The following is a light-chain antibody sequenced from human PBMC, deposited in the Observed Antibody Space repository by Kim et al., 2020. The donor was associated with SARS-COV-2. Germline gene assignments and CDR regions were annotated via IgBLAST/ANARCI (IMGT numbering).Light chain of an antibody. J-gene: IGKJ1*01. CDR1: QDTHPH. CDR2: ATS. CDR3: QQYRFYAPT. V-gene: IGKV1-16*01. Sequence: ASVGDRVTMTCRSSQDTHPHLAWFQQKPGKAPKSLIFATSTLQTGVPSRFSGSRSGTDFTLTISTLQPEDSATYYCQQYRFYAPTFGQGTKVDIK.